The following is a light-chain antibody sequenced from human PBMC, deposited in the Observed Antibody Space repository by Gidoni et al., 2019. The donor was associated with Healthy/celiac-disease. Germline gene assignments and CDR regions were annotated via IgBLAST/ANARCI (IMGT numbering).Light chain of an antibody. Sequence: EIVLTQSPATLSLSPGERATLSCRASQSVSSYLAWYQQKPGHAPRLLIYDASNRATGIPARFSGSGSGTDFTLTISSLEPEDFAVYYCQQRSNWATFGGGTKVEIK. J-gene: IGKJ4*01. CDR2: DAS. V-gene: IGKV3-11*01. CDR3: QQRSNWAT. CDR1: QSVSSY.